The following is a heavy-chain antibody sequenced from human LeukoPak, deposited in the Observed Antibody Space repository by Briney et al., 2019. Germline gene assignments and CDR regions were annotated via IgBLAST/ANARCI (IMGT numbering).Heavy chain of an antibody. Sequence: SVKVSCKASGGTFSSYAISWVRQAPGQGLEWMGGIIPIFGTANYAQKFQGRVTITADESTSTAYMELSSLRSEDTAVYYCASEIWSGYYFDYWGQGTLVTVSS. D-gene: IGHD3-3*01. J-gene: IGHJ4*02. CDR3: ASEIWSGYYFDY. CDR2: IIPIFGTA. V-gene: IGHV1-69*01. CDR1: GGTFSSYA.